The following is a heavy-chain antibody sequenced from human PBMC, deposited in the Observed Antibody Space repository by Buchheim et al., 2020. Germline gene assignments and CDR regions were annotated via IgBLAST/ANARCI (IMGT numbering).Heavy chain of an antibody. CDR2: IYYSGST. J-gene: IGHJ6*02. V-gene: IGHV4-39*07. CDR3: ASGGHLEWLLYDYYYGMDV. Sequence: QLQLQESGPGLVKPSETLSLTCTVSGGSISSSSYYWGWIRQPPGKGLEWIGSIYYSGSTYYNPSLKSRVTISVDTSKNQFSLKLSSVTAADTAVYYCASGGHLEWLLYDYYYGMDVWGQGTT. D-gene: IGHD3-3*01. CDR1: GGSISSSSYY.